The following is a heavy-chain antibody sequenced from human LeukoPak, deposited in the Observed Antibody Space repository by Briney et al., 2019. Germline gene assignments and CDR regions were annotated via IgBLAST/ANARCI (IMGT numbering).Heavy chain of an antibody. Sequence: ASVKVSCKASVYTFTSSDINCVRQATVQEREWMGWMNANSGNTGYAQKFQGRVTMTRNTSISTAYMELSRLRSEDTAVYFCARGVVATTPNGFDLWGQGTMVTVSS. CDR2: MNANSGNT. CDR1: VYTFTSSD. V-gene: IGHV1-8*01. J-gene: IGHJ5*02. D-gene: IGHD2-15*01. CDR3: ARGVVATTPNGFDL.